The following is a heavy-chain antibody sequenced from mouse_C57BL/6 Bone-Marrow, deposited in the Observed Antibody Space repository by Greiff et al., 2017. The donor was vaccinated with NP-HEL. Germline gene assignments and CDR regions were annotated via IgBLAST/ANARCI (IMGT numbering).Heavy chain of an antibody. D-gene: IGHD1-1*01. CDR2: VYPYNGGT. CDR1: GFTFTDYY. V-gene: IGHV1-36*01. CDR3: ALITTVVATDYFDY. Sequence: VQLKESGPVLVKPGPSVKISCKASGFTFTDYYMHWVKQSHGKSLEWIGLVYPYNGGTSYNQKFKGKATLTVDTSSSTAYMELNSLTSEDSAVYYCALITTVVATDYFDYWGQGTTLTVSS. J-gene: IGHJ2*01.